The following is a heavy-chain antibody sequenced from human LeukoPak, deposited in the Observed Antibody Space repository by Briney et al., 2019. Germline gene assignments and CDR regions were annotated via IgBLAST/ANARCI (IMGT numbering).Heavy chain of an antibody. V-gene: IGHV4-59*08. D-gene: IGHD3-22*01. CDR1: GGSISSYY. J-gene: IGHJ4*02. CDR2: IYYSGST. CDR3: ARGAYYYDSGIYYFDY. Sequence: SETLSLTCTVSGGSISSYYWSWIRQPPGKGLEWIGYIYYSGSTNHNPSLKSRVTISVDTSKNQFSLKLSSVTAADTAVYYCARGAYYYDSGIYYFDYWGQGTLVTVSS.